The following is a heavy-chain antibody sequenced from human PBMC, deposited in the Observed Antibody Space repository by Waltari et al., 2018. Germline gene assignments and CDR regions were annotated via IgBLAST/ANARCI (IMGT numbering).Heavy chain of an antibody. J-gene: IGHJ1*01. CDR3: ARGPRDKWLGRYSGEYFHH. CDR2: NSLKDVT. D-gene: IGHD6-19*01. Sequence: QVQLQQWGATLLKPSETLSLTCAVYGASLSDYFWTWIRQSPGKGLEWIGENSLKDVTYFNPSLERRVSGHLDTSKNQFDLRLESVTAADTAIYYWARGPRDKWLGRYSGEYFHHWGPGTLVSVSA. V-gene: IGHV4-34*02. CDR1: GASLSDYF.